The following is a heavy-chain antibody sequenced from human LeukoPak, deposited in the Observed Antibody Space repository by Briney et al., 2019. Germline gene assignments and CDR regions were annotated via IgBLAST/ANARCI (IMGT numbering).Heavy chain of an antibody. J-gene: IGHJ4*02. CDR1: GFTFSGYW. Sequence: GGSLRLSCADSGFTFSGYWMHWVRQAPGKGLVWVSRINSDGTTTTYADSVKGRFTISRDNAKNTLYLQMNSLRAEDTAVYYCARDRGHSSGWNYWGQGTLVTVSS. CDR3: ARDRGHSSGWNY. CDR2: INSDGTTT. D-gene: IGHD6-19*01. V-gene: IGHV3-74*01.